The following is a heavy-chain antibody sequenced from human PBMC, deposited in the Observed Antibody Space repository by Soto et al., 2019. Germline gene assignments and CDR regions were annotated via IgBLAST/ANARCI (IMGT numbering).Heavy chain of an antibody. Sequence: ASVKVSCKASGYTFTSYGISWVRQAPGQGLEWMGWISAYNGNTNYAQKFQGWVTMTRDTSISTAYMELSRLRSDDTAVYYCARTPTYGSGSYYLYYGMDVWGQGTTVTVSS. CDR2: ISAYNGNT. CDR1: GYTFTSYG. J-gene: IGHJ6*02. V-gene: IGHV1-18*01. CDR3: ARTPTYGSGSYYLYYGMDV. D-gene: IGHD3-10*01.